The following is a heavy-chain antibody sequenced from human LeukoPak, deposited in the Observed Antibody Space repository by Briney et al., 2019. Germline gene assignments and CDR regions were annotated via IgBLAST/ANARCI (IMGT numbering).Heavy chain of an antibody. CDR1: GFTFSSYA. D-gene: IGHD5-12*01. J-gene: IGHJ4*02. V-gene: IGHV3-23*01. CDR3: AKDGREWPRSLDY. CDR2: ISGSGGST. Sequence: GGSLRLSCAASGFTFSSYAMSWVRQAPGKGLEWVSGISGSGGSTYYADSVKGRFTISRDNSKDTLYLQMNSLRAEDTAVYYCAKDGREWPRSLDYWGQGTLVTVSS.